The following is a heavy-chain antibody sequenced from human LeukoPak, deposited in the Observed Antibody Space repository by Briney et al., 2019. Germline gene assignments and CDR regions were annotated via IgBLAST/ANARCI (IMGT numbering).Heavy chain of an antibody. V-gene: IGHV1-46*01. CDR1: GYTFTNYY. D-gene: IGHD3-10*01. CDR3: ARSVFPYYSGSGSPYNVDVRQNSYFDF. J-gene: IGHJ4*02. Sequence: ASVKVSCKASGYTFTNYYIHWVRQAPGQGLEWMGTINPSVGTTRSAKGRASLTRDTSTSTVYMALSTLRSEDTAVYYCARSVFPYYSGSGSPYNVDVRQNSYFDFWGQGTLVTVSS. CDR2: INPSVGTT.